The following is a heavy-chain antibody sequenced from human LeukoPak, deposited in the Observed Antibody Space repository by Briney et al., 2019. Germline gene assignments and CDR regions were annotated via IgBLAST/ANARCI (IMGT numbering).Heavy chain of an antibody. CDR2: FHYSGST. J-gene: IGHJ4*02. V-gene: IGHV4-59*01. Sequence: PSETLSLTCTVAGGSMSSYYWNWIRQPPGKGLEWIGYFHYSGSTNYNPSLKSRVTISVDTSKNQFSLKLSSVTAADTAMYYCARGGGGSWYGTVDYWGQGILVTVSS. CDR3: ARGGGGSWYGTVDY. D-gene: IGHD6-13*01. CDR1: GGSMSSYY.